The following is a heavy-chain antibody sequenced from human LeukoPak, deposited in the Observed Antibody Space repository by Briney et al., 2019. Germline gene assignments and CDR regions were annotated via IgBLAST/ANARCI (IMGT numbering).Heavy chain of an antibody. V-gene: IGHV4-39*01. Sequence: PSETLSLTCTVSGGSISSSSYYWGWIRQPPGKGLEWIGSIYYSGSTYYNPSLKSRVTISVDTSKNQFSLKLSSVTAADTAVYYCASGRPLGYWGQGTLVTVSS. D-gene: IGHD3-16*01. CDR1: GGSISSSSYY. CDR2: IYYSGST. CDR3: ASGRPLGY. J-gene: IGHJ4*02.